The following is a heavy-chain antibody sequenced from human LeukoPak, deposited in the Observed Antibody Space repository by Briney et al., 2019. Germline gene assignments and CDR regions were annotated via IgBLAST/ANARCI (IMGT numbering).Heavy chain of an antibody. CDR3: ARDFASGRDGPFDY. J-gene: IGHJ4*02. CDR2: IYYTGST. Sequence: PSETLSLTCTVSGGSISSVGYYWSWIRQHPGKGLEWIGNIYYTGSTYYNPSLESRVTISVDTSKNQFSLKVRSVTAADTAVYYCARDFASGRDGPFDYWGQGTLVTVSS. D-gene: IGHD6-19*01. CDR1: GGSISSVGYY. V-gene: IGHV4-31*03.